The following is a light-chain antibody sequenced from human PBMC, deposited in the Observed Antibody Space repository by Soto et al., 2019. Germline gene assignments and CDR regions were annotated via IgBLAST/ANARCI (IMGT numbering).Light chain of an antibody. J-gene: IGKJ1*01. CDR1: QRVSGN. CDR2: GAS. V-gene: IGKV3-15*01. Sequence: IVLTKSPATLSVSPGERANLFFMASQRVSGNLAWYQQKPGQAPRLLMYGASIRATGFPDRFSGSGSGTEFTLTISSLQSEDFAVYYCQQYNNWPSWTFGQGTKVDIK. CDR3: QQYNNWPSWT.